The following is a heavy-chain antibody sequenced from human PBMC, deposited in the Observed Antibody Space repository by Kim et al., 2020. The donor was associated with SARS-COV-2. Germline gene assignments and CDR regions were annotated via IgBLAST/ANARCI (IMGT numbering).Heavy chain of an antibody. Sequence: SETLSLTCAVYGGSFSGYYWSWIRQPPGKGLEWIGEINHSGSTNYNPSLKSRVTISVDTSKNQFSLKLSSVTAADTAVYYCARAPEWLLLRIWYFDLWGRGTLVTVSS. CDR3: ARAPEWLLLRIWYFDL. V-gene: IGHV4-34*01. CDR2: INHSGST. CDR1: GGSFSGYY. D-gene: IGHD3-22*01. J-gene: IGHJ2*01.